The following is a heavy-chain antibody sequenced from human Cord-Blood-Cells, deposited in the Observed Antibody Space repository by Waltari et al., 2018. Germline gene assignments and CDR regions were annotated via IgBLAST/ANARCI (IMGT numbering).Heavy chain of an antibody. CDR2: ISGSGGST. D-gene: IGHD1-7*01. Sequence: EVQLLESGGGLVQPGGSMRLSCAASGFTFSSYAMSWVRQAPGKGLEWVSAISGSGGSTNYADPEKSRFTIARANSKTTLYLQMNSLRAEDTAVYYCAKDLTGTTLYYYYGMDVWGQGTTVTVSS. CDR3: AKDLTGTTLYYYYGMDV. CDR1: GFTFSSYA. J-gene: IGHJ6*02. V-gene: IGHV3-23*01.